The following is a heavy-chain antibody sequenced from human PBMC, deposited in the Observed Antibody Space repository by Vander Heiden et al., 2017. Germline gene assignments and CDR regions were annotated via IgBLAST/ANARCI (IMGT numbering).Heavy chain of an antibody. CDR2: ISGSGGST. Sequence: EAQLLESGGGLVQPGGSLILSCAASGFTFTSYLMSWLRQAPGRGLEWVSAISGSGGSTYYADSVEGRFTISRDNSKNTLYLQMNSLRAEDTAVYYCAKDRGIAAAVAPIDYWGQGTLVTVSS. J-gene: IGHJ4*02. CDR3: AKDRGIAAAVAPIDY. V-gene: IGHV3-23*01. CDR1: GFTFTSYL. D-gene: IGHD6-13*01.